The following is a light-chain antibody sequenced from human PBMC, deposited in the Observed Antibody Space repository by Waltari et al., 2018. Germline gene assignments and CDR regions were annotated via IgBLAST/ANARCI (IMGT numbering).Light chain of an antibody. CDR1: QTITSH. CDR3: QQSYITPYT. CDR2: TAS. J-gene: IGKJ2*01. V-gene: IGKV1-39*01. Sequence: DIQMTQAPSSLSASVGDRVTITCRASQTITSHLNWFQQQPGRAPKLLIHTASRLQSGVPASFRGSGSGTQFTLTISSLQPEDFATYFCQQSYITPYTFGHGTKVEIK.